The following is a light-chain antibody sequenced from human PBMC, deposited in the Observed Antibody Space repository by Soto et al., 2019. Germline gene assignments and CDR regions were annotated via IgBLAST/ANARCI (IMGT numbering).Light chain of an antibody. Sequence: QSVLTQPPSASGSPGQSVTISCTGTSSDVGGYNYVSWYQQHPGKAPKLMIYEVSKRPSGVPDRFSGSKSGNTASLTVSELQAEDEADYYCSSYAGSNNLRVFGTGTRSPS. V-gene: IGLV2-8*01. CDR1: SSDVGGYNY. J-gene: IGLJ1*01. CDR3: SSYAGSNNLRV. CDR2: EVS.